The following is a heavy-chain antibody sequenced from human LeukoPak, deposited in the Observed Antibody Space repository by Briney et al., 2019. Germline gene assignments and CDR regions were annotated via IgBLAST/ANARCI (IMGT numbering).Heavy chain of an antibody. J-gene: IGHJ4*02. V-gene: IGHV3-11*01. CDR2: ISSSGSTI. CDR1: GFTFSDYY. Sequence: GGSLRLSCAASGFTFSDYYMSWIRQAPGKGLEWVSYISSSGSTIYYADSVKGRFTISRDNAKNSLYLQMNSLRAEDTAVYYCASHSMVRGVIIGYFDYWGQGTLVTVSS. CDR3: ASHSMVRGVIIGYFDY. D-gene: IGHD3-10*01.